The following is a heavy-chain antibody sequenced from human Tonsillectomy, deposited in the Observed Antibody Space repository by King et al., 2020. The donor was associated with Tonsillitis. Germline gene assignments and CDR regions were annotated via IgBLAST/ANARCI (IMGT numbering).Heavy chain of an antibody. CDR1: GYSFTSYW. J-gene: IGHJ5*02. D-gene: IGHD6-13*01. CDR2: IDPSDSYT. Sequence: VQLVQSGAEVKKPGESLRISCKGSGYSFTSYWISWVRQMPGKGLEWMGRIDPSDSYTNYSPSFQGHVTISADKSISTAYLQWSSLKASDTAMYYCARHGAKDSSSWLFDDGPWGQGTLVTVSS. V-gene: IGHV5-10-1*03. CDR3: ARHGAKDSSSWLFDDGP.